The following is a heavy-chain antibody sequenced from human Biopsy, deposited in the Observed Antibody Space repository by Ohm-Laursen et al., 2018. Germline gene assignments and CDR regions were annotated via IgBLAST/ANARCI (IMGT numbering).Heavy chain of an antibody. J-gene: IGHJ3*02. D-gene: IGHD1-26*01. CDR3: ARGTGRYYVYGAFDI. CDR2: IYTSGSP. CDR1: GDSINNYY. Sequence: TLSLTCTGSGDSINNYYWSWIRQPAGKGLEWIGRIYTSGSPNYNLSLESRVTMSVDTSKNQFSLNLRSVTAADTAVYYCARGTGRYYVYGAFDIWGQGTVVTVSS. V-gene: IGHV4-4*07.